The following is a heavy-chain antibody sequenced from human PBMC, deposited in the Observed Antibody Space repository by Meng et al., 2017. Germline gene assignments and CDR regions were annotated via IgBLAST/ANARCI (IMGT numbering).Heavy chain of an antibody. J-gene: IGHJ4*02. D-gene: IGHD1-26*01. CDR1: GDSVSGNSAA. CDR3: ARGSYSFDS. V-gene: IGHV6-1*01. CDR2: AYYRSKWYH. Sequence: QIQLRQSGPGLVKPSQTLSLICAISGDSVSGNSAAWNWIRQSPSRGLEWLGRAYYRSKWYHDYAESVKSRISIDPDTSKNQFSLQLRSVTPEDSAVYYCARGSYSFDSWGQRTLVTASS.